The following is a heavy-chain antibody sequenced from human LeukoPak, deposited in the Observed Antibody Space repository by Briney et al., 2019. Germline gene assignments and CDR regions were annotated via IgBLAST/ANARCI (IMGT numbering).Heavy chain of an antibody. Sequence: SSETLSLTCTVSGGSISSYYWSWIRQPPGKGLEWIGYIYYSGSTNYNPSLKSRVTISVDTSKNQFSLKLSSVTAADTAVYYCASTCGGDCYPEADWYFDLWGRGTLVTVSS. D-gene: IGHD2-21*02. CDR1: GGSISSYY. J-gene: IGHJ2*01. CDR3: ASTCGGDCYPEADWYFDL. V-gene: IGHV4-59*01. CDR2: IYYSGST.